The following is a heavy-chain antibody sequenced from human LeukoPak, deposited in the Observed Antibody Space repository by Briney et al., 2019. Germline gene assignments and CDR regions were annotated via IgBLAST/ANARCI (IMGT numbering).Heavy chain of an antibody. Sequence: QTGGSLRLSCAASGFTFSSYWMHWVRQAPGKGLVWVSRINGDGSSTSYADSVKGRFTISRDNAKNTLYLQMNSLRAEDTAVYYCARVWEDAFDIWGQGTMVTVSS. CDR3: ARVWEDAFDI. CDR1: GFTFSSYW. V-gene: IGHV3-74*01. J-gene: IGHJ3*02. CDR2: INGDGSST. D-gene: IGHD1-26*01.